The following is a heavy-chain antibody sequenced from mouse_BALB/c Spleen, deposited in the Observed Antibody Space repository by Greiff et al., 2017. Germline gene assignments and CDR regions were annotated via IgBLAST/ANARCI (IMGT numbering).Heavy chain of an antibody. CDR2: INPYNDGT. Sequence: EVQLQESGPELVKPGASVKMSCKASGYTFTSYVMHWVKQKPGQGLEWIGYINPYNDGTKYNEKFKGKATLTSDKSSSTAYMELSSLTSEDSAVYYCARLNDYDPYAMDYWGQGTSVTVSS. CDR1: GYTFTSYV. D-gene: IGHD2-4*01. J-gene: IGHJ4*01. V-gene: IGHV1-14*01. CDR3: ARLNDYDPYAMDY.